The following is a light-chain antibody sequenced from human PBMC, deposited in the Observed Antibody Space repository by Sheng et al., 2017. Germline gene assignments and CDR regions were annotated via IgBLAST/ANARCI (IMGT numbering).Light chain of an antibody. CDR1: QGIRND. J-gene: IGKJ1*01. Sequence: AIQMTQSPSSLSASVGDRVTITCRASQGIRNDLVWYQQKPGKAPKLLIYATSSLQSGVPSRFSGSGSGTDFTLTISSLQPEDFATYYCLQDYNYPWTFGQGTKVEIK. V-gene: IGKV1-6*01. CDR3: LQDYNYPWT. CDR2: ATS.